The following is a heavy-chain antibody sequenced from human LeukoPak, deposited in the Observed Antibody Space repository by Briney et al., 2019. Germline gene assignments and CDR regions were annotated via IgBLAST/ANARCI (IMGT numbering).Heavy chain of an antibody. CDR3: AKDRGRYCSGGVCSPVDY. CDR2: ISCGGGST. CDR1: GFTFDDYA. V-gene: IGHV3-43D*03. D-gene: IGHD2-8*02. J-gene: IGHJ4*02. Sequence: GGSLRLYCAASGFTFDDYALHWVRQAPGKGLEWVSLISCGGGSTYYADSVKGRLTISRDNSKNSMYLQMNSLKAKAPAFYYCAKDRGRYCSGGVCSPVDYWGQGTLVTVSS.